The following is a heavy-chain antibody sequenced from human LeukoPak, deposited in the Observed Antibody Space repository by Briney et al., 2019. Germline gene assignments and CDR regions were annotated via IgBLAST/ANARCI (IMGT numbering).Heavy chain of an antibody. CDR1: GGSISSGSYY. J-gene: IGHJ2*01. CDR3: AREIASGGTWYFDL. D-gene: IGHD6-13*01. CDR2: IYTSGST. V-gene: IGHV4-61*02. Sequence: SETLSLTCTVSGGSISSGSYYWSWIRQPAGKGLEWIGRIYTSGSTNYNPSLKSRVTISVDTSKNQFSLKLTSVTAADTAVYYCAREIASGGTWYFDLWGRGTLVTVSS.